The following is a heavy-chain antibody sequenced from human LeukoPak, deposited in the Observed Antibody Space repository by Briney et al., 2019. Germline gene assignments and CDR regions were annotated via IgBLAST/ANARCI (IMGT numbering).Heavy chain of an antibody. CDR2: ISAYNGNT. J-gene: IGHJ6*03. D-gene: IGHD2-15*01. CDR1: GYTFTSYG. V-gene: IGHV1-18*01. Sequence: GASVKVSCKASGYTFTSYGISCVRQAPGQGLEWMGWISAYNGNTNYAQKLQGRVTMTTDTSTSTAYMELRRLRSDDPAVYYCARRIAYCSGGSCYSAPYYYYYMDVWGKGTTVTVSS. CDR3: ARRIAYCSGGSCYSAPYYYYYMDV.